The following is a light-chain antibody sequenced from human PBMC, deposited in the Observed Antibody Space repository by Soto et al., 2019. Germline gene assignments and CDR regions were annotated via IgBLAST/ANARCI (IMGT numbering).Light chain of an antibody. CDR2: AVS. CDR1: QGISKK. Sequence: SPGGRVTFSCRASQGISKKVAWYQHKPGQAPRLLISAVSTGATGVPARFSGSGSGTEFTLTINSLQSEDCATYYCQQYHTWPVTFGGGTKVDIK. CDR3: QQYHTWPVT. V-gene: IGKV3-15*01. J-gene: IGKJ4*01.